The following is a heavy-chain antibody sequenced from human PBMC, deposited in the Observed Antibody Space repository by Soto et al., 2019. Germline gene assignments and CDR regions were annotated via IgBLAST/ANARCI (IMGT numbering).Heavy chain of an antibody. CDR3: ARSSINIVRGVIYGMDV. CDR2: INPSGGST. D-gene: IGHD3-10*01. Sequence: ASVKVSCKASGYTFTSYYMHWVRQAPGQGLEWMGIINPSGGSTSYAQKFQGRVTMTRDTSTSTVYMELSSLRSEDTAVYYCARSSINIVRGVIYGMDVWGQGTTVTVSS. CDR1: GYTFTSYY. V-gene: IGHV1-46*01. J-gene: IGHJ6*02.